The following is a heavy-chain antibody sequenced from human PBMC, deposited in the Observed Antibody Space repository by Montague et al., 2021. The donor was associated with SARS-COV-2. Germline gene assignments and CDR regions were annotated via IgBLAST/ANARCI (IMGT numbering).Heavy chain of an antibody. CDR2: INSDGSST. D-gene: IGHD5-12*01. CDR1: GFTFSNYW. V-gene: IGHV3-74*01. Sequence: SLRLSCAASGFTFSNYWMHWVRQAPGKGLVWVSRINSDGSSTTYADSVEGRFTISRDNAKNTVYLQMNSLRAEDSAVYYCASDSRYSGYEADYWGQGTLVTVSS. CDR3: ASDSRYSGYEADY. J-gene: IGHJ4*02.